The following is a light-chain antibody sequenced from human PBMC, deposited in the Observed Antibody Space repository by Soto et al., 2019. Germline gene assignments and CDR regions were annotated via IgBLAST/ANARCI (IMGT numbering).Light chain of an antibody. CDR2: LNNDGSH. V-gene: IGLV4-69*01. J-gene: IGLJ2*01. Sequence: QLVLTQSPSASASLGASVKFTCTLSSGHSSYAIAWHQQQPEKGPRYLMKLNNDGSHSKGDGIPDRFSGSSSGAERYLTISSLQSEDEADYYCQTWGSGIRVVFGGGTKLTVL. CDR3: QTWGSGIRVV. CDR1: SGHSSYA.